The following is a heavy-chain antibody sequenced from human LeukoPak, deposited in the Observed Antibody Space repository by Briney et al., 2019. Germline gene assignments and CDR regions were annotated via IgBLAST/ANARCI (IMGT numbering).Heavy chain of an antibody. CDR1: GFTFSSYS. V-gene: IGHV3-48*02. CDR3: VRDPDALDF. CDR2: IRSSGSPI. Sequence: GGSLRLSCAASGFTFSSYSMNWVRQAPGKGLEWVAYIRSSGSPIYYVDSVKGRFTISRDNAKNSLYLQMNSLRDEDTAVYYCVRDPDALDFWGQGTPVTVSS. J-gene: IGHJ4*02.